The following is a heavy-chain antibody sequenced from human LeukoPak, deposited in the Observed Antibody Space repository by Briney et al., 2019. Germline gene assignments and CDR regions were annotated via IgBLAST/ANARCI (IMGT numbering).Heavy chain of an antibody. J-gene: IGHJ4*02. D-gene: IGHD4-17*01. CDR2: ISSSGTYI. CDR1: GFSFSDYY. V-gene: IGHV3-11*04. Sequence: GGSLRLSCAASGFSFSDYYMSWIRQAPGKGLEWVSYISSSGTYIYYADSVKGRFSISRDNAKNSLYLQMNSLRAEDTAVYYCAREDATALDYWGQGTLVTVSS. CDR3: AREDATALDY.